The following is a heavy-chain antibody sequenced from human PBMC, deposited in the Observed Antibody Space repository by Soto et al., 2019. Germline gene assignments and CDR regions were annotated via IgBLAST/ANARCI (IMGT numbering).Heavy chain of an antibody. D-gene: IGHD6-19*01. CDR2: IIPIFGTA. V-gene: IGHV1-69*13. CDR3: AKDKPAAGSQWLVPI. CDR1: GGTFSSYA. J-gene: IGHJ4*02. Sequence: GASVKVSCKASGGTFSSYAISWVRQAPGQGLEWMGGIIPIFGTANYAQKFQGRVTITADESTSTAYMELSSLRSEDTAVYYCAKDKPAAGSQWLVPIWGRGTLVTVSS.